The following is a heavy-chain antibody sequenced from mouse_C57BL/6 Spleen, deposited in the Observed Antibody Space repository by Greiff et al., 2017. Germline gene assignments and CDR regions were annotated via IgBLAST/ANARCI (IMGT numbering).Heavy chain of an antibody. J-gene: IGHJ1*03. D-gene: IGHD1-1*01. CDR1: GFSLSTSGMG. CDR3: ARRTTVVATGTRWYFDV. CDR2: IYWDDDK. V-gene: IGHV8-12*01. Sequence: QVTLKESGPGILQSSQTLSLTCSFSGFSLSTSGMGVSWIRQPSGKGLEWLAHIYWDDDKRYNPSLKSRLTISKDTSRNQVFLKITSVDTADTATYYCARRTTVVATGTRWYFDVWGTGTTVTVSS.